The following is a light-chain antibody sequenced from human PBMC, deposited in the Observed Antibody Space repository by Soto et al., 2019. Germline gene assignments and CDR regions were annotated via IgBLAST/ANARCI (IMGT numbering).Light chain of an antibody. CDR3: SSYTSTSTPCV. Sequence: PASVSGSPGQSITISCTGTSSDVGGYNYVSWYQLHPGKAPKLIIYEVSHRPSGASNHFSGYKSGNTASLTISGLQAEDEADYYCSSYTSTSTPCVFGTGTKVTVL. J-gene: IGLJ1*01. V-gene: IGLV2-14*01. CDR1: SSDVGGYNY. CDR2: EVS.